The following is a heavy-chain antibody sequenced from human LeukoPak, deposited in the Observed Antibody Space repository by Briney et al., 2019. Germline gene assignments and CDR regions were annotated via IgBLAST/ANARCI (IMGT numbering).Heavy chain of an antibody. CDR3: AREGSFYAYGMDV. D-gene: IGHD3-16*01. V-gene: IGHV3-48*03. CDR2: INSTGCTI. J-gene: IGHJ6*02. Sequence: GGSLTLSCAASRLTFSRYEMNGVRQAPGKGGAGVAYINSTGCTIYYADSVKGGLTISRENAKNSLYLQMNSLRAEDTAVYYCAREGSFYAYGMDVWGQGTTVTVS. CDR1: RLTFSRYE.